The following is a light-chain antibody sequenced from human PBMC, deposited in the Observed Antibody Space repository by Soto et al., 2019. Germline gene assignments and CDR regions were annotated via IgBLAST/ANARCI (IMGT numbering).Light chain of an antibody. CDR3: QQRSNWPT. CDR2: GAS. CDR1: QSVSSSY. V-gene: IGKV3D-20*02. J-gene: IGKJ1*01. Sequence: EIVLTQSPGTLSLSPGERATLSCRASQSVSSSYLAWYQQKPGQAPRLLIYGASSRATGIPDRFSGSGSGTDFTLTISSLEPEDFAVYYCQQRSNWPTFGQGTKGDIK.